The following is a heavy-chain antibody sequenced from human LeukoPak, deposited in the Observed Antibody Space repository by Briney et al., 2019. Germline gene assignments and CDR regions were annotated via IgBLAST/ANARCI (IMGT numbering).Heavy chain of an antibody. CDR2: ISSSGSTI. V-gene: IGHV3-48*04. D-gene: IGHD3-22*01. CDR3: AREYYYDSSGSPGY. CDR1: GFTFSSYA. Sequence: GGSLRLSCAASGFTFSSYAMHWVRQAPGKGLEWVSYISSSGSTIYYADSVKGRFTISRDNAKNSLYLQMNSLRAEDTAVYYCAREYYYDSSGSPGYWGQGTLVTVSS. J-gene: IGHJ4*02.